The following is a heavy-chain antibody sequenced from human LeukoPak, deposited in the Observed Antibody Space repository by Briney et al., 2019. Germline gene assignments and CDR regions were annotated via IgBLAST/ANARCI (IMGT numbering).Heavy chain of an antibody. D-gene: IGHD3-10*01. Sequence: GRSLRLSCAASGFTFSSYAMHWVRQAPGKGLEWVAVISYDGSNKYYADSVKGRFTISRDNSKNTLYLQMNSLRAEDTAVYYCAKVGVTMVRGVLNWFDPWGQGTLVTVSS. CDR3: AKVGVTMVRGVLNWFDP. CDR2: ISYDGSNK. CDR1: GFTFSSYA. J-gene: IGHJ5*02. V-gene: IGHV3-30-3*01.